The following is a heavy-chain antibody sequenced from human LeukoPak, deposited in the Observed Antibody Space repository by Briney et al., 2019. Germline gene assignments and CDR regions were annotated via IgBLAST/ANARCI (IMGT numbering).Heavy chain of an antibody. CDR1: DGSISSSSYY. CDR3: ARDKYYYDSSGYYYFDY. D-gene: IGHD3-22*01. CDR2: IYYSGST. Sequence: PSETLSLTCTVSDGSISSSSYYWGWIRQPPGKGLEWIGSIYYSGSTYYNPSLKSRVTISVDTSKNQFSLKLSSVTAADTAVYYCARDKYYYDSSGYYYFDYWGQGTLVTVSS. V-gene: IGHV4-39*07. J-gene: IGHJ4*02.